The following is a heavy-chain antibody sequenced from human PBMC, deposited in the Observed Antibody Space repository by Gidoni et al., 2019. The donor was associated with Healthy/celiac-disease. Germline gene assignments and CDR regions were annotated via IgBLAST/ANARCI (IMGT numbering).Heavy chain of an antibody. CDR3: AKINRAKQEMGAFDI. Sequence: EVQLVESGGGVVQPGGSLRLSCAASGFTFDDYAMHWVRQAPGKGLEWVSLISGDGGSTYYADSVKGRFTISRDNSKNSLYLQMNSLRTEDTALYYCAKINRAKQEMGAFDIWGQGTMVTVSS. CDR2: ISGDGGST. CDR1: GFTFDDYA. V-gene: IGHV3-43*02. J-gene: IGHJ3*02.